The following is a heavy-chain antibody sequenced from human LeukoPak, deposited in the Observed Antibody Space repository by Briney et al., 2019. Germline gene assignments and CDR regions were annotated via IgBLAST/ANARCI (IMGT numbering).Heavy chain of an antibody. CDR3: TSLSGYSYGYADY. CDR2: IRSKAYGGTT. Sequence: GGSLRLSCTASGFTFGDYAMTWVRQAPGKGLEWVGFIRSKAYGGTTEYAASVKGRFTISRDDSKSIAYLQMNSLKTEDTAVYYCTSLSGYSYGYADYWGQGTLVTVSS. J-gene: IGHJ4*02. D-gene: IGHD5-18*01. CDR1: GFTFGDYA. V-gene: IGHV3-49*04.